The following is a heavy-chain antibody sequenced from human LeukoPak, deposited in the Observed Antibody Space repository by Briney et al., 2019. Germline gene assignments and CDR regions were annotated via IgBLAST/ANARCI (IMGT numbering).Heavy chain of an antibody. J-gene: IGHJ4*02. CDR1: GFTFSDYY. D-gene: IGHD5-24*01. Sequence: PGGSLRLSCAASGFTFSDYYMSWIRQAPGKGLEWVSYISSSGSTIYYADSVKGRFTISRDNAKNSLYLQMNSLRAEDTAVYYCATFRDGYNLNYFDYWGQGTLVTVPS. CDR3: ATFRDGYNLNYFDY. CDR2: ISSSGSTI. V-gene: IGHV3-11*01.